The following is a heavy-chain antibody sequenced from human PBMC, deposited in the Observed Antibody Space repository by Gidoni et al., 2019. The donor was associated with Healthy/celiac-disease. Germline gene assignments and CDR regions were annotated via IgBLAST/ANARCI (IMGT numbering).Heavy chain of an antibody. Sequence: QVQLQQWGAGLLKPSETLSLTCAVYGGSFSGYYWSWIRQPPGKGLEWIGESNHSGSTNYNPPLKSRVTISVDTSKNQFSLKLSSVTAADTAVYYCARSGPVSGGTDYWGQGTLVTVSS. D-gene: IGHD3-16*01. CDR2: SNHSGST. CDR1: GGSFSGYY. CDR3: ARSGPVSGGTDY. V-gene: IGHV4-34*01. J-gene: IGHJ4*02.